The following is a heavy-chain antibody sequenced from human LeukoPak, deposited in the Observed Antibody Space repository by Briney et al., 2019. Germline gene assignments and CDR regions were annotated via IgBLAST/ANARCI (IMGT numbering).Heavy chain of an antibody. V-gene: IGHV4-34*01. J-gene: IGHJ4*02. CDR1: GGSFSGYY. Sequence: PSETLSLTCAVYGGSFSGYYWSWIRQPPGKELEWIGEINHSGSTNYNPSLKSRVTISVDTSKNQFSLKLSSVTAADTAVYYCARVNSGSSGSYYFDYWGQGTLVTVSS. D-gene: IGHD3-22*01. CDR2: INHSGST. CDR3: ARVNSGSSGSYYFDY.